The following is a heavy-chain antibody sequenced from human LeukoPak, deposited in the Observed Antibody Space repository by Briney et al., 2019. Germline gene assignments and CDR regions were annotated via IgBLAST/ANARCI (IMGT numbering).Heavy chain of an antibody. CDR1: GYTFTAYY. CDR3: AREDIVATKVFDI. V-gene: IGHV1-2*02. D-gene: IGHD5-12*01. J-gene: IGHJ3*02. Sequence: ASVNVSCTASGYTFTAYYLHWVRPAPGQGLEWVGWINSNSGGTGYAQKFQGRVTMTRDTSITTVYMELSRLRSDDTAVYFCAREDIVATKVFDIWGRGTMVTVSS. CDR2: INSNSGGT.